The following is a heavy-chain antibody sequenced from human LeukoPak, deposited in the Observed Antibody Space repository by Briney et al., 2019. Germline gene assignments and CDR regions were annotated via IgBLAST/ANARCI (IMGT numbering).Heavy chain of an antibody. D-gene: IGHD6-19*01. J-gene: IGHJ4*02. CDR3: ARESGWYFDY. CDR1: GGSISSSSYY. CDR2: INHSGST. Sequence: SETLSLTCTVSGGSISSSSYYWSWIRQPPGKGLEWIGEINHSGSTNYNPSLKSRVTISVDTSKNQFSLKLSSVTAADTAVYYCARESGWYFDYWGQGTLVTVSS. V-gene: IGHV4-39*07.